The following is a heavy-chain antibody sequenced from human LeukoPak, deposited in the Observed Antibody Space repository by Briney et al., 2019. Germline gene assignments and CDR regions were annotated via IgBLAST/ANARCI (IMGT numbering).Heavy chain of an antibody. D-gene: IGHD5-12*01. CDR2: INTDGSYA. CDR3: ARSGDSGYDKGDV. Sequence: PGGSLRLSCAASGFTFSDYYMSWIRQAPGKGLVWVSRINTDGSYANYVDSVKGRFTISRDNAKNTLYLQMNSRRAEDTAVYYCARSGDSGYDKGDVWGKGTTVTVSS. J-gene: IGHJ6*04. CDR1: GFTFSDYY. V-gene: IGHV3-74*01.